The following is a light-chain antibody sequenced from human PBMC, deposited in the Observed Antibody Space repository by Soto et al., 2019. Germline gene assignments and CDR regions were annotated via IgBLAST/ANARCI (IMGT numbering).Light chain of an antibody. V-gene: IGKV1-9*01. CDR2: GAS. CDR3: QQLNTYPLT. J-gene: IGKJ4*01. Sequence: DIQLTQSPSFLSASVGDRVTITCRASQDISSYLAWYQQPPGKAPKLLIYGASALESGVPSRFSGSRSGTEFTLTISSLQPEDFATYYCQQLNTYPLTFGGGTKVEIK. CDR1: QDISSY.